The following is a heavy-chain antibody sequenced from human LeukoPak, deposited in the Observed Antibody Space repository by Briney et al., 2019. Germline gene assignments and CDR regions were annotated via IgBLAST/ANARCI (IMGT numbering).Heavy chain of an antibody. CDR1: GYSISSGYY. CDR2: IYHSGST. Sequence: SETLSLTCTVSGYSISSGYYWGWIRQPPGKGLEWIGSIYHSGSTYYNPSLKSRVTISVDTSKNQFSLKLSSVTAADTAVYYCARVKVPAAIKNFDYWGQGTLVTVSS. J-gene: IGHJ4*02. V-gene: IGHV4-38-2*02. CDR3: ARVKVPAAIKNFDY. D-gene: IGHD2-2*01.